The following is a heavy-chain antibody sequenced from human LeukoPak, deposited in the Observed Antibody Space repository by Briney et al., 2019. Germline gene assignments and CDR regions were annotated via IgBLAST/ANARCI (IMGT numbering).Heavy chain of an antibody. J-gene: IGHJ5*01. V-gene: IGHV3-23*01. CDR2: ISSSGGST. CDR1: GFTFSNYG. D-gene: IGHD6-13*01. CDR3: AKVGLSVGTIVAPDS. Sequence: GGSLRLSCAASGFTFSNYGMTWVRQAPGKGLEWVSSISSSGGSTYYADSVKGRFTISRDNSKNTLYLQMNSLRAEDTALYYCAKVGLSVGTIVAPDSWGQGPLVTVSS.